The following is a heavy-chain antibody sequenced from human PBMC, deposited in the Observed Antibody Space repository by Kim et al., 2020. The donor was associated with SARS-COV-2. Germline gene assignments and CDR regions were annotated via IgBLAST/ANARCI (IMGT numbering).Heavy chain of an antibody. V-gene: IGHV3-7*05. Sequence: GGSLRLSCAASGFTFSSYWMSWVRQAPGKGLEWVANKKQDGSEKYYVDSVKGRFTISRDNAKNSLYLQMNSLRAEDTAVYYCARVKDGGQQLVLFVVVYFDYWGQGTLVTVSS. CDR1: GFTFSSYW. J-gene: IGHJ4*02. CDR2: KKQDGSEK. CDR3: ARVKDGGQQLVLFVVVYFDY. D-gene: IGHD6-13*01.